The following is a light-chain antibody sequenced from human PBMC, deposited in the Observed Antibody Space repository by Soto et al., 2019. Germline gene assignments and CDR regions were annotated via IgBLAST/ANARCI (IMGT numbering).Light chain of an antibody. CDR3: QQSYSTPRT. CDR1: QSISNY. J-gene: IGKJ2*01. V-gene: IGKV1-39*01. Sequence: DIQMTQSPSSLSASVGDRVTITCRAIQSISNYLNWYQQKPGKAPKRLIYAASSLQSGVPSRFSGSGSGTNFTLTISSLQPEDFATYYCQQSYSTPRTFGQGTNLEIK. CDR2: AAS.